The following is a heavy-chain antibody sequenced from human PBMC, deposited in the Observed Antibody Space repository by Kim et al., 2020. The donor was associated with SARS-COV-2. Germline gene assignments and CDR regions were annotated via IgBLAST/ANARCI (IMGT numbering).Heavy chain of an antibody. Sequence: GGSLRLSCAASGFTFRSYAMHWVRQAPGKGLEYVSAISGNGGTTYYANSVKGRFFISRDNSKNTLYLEMGSLRVEDMAVYYCARVESGGERYFDNWGQGTLVTVSS. CDR2: ISGNGGTT. CDR3: ARVESGGERYFDN. CDR1: GFTFRSYA. J-gene: IGHJ4*02. V-gene: IGHV3-64*01. D-gene: IGHD3-16*01.